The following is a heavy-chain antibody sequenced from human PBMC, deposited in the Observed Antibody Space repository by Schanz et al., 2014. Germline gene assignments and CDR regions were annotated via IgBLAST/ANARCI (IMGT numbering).Heavy chain of an antibody. CDR2: VSSRGDEI. J-gene: IGHJ2*01. CDR3: AKDLGVDCGDGCFNWYFDL. CDR1: GFTFDHYA. D-gene: IGHD2-21*02. V-gene: IGHV3-23*05. Sequence: EVQLLESGGGLVQPGGSLRLSCAASGFTFDHYAMTWVRQAPGKGLEWVAAVSSRGDEIKYADSVRGRFTISRDNSRSTMYLQMNSLRAEDTAVYFCAKDLGVDCGDGCFNWYFDLWGRGTLVTVSS.